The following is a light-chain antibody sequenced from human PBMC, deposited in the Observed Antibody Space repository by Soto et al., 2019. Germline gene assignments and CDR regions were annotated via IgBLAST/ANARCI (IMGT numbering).Light chain of an antibody. J-gene: IGLJ3*02. Sequence: QSALTQAASVSGSPGQSITISCTGTTSDVGRYNYVSWYQHHPGKAPQLLIYEVSNRPSGVSNRFSGSKSGNTASLTISGLQAEDEADYYCSSYTFSSTLVFGGGTQLTVL. CDR1: TSDVGRYNY. V-gene: IGLV2-14*01. CDR2: EVS. CDR3: SSYTFSSTLV.